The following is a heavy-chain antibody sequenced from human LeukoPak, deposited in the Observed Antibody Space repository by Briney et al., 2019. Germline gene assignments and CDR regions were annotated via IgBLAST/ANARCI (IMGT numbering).Heavy chain of an antibody. D-gene: IGHD4-17*01. J-gene: IGHJ6*03. Sequence: GGSLRLSCASSGFTFSSYAMTWVRQAPGKGLEWVSGISGSGGSTYYADSVKGRFSISRDSSKNTLYLQMNSLRAEDTAVYYCAKGYGDYVFYYMDVWGKGTTVTVSS. V-gene: IGHV3-23*01. CDR2: ISGSGGST. CDR1: GFTFSSYA. CDR3: AKGYGDYVFYYMDV.